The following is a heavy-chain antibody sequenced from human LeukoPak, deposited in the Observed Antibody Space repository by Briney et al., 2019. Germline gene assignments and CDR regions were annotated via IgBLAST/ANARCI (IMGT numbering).Heavy chain of an antibody. CDR3: ARGSDDFWSGYSPSY. Sequence: ASVKISCKASGYTFTGYYMHWVRQAPGQGLEWMGWINPNSGGTNYAQKFQGRVAMTRDTSISTAYMELSRLRSDDTAVYYCARGSDDFWSGYSPSYWGQGTLVTVSS. J-gene: IGHJ4*02. V-gene: IGHV1-2*02. CDR1: GYTFTGYY. D-gene: IGHD3-3*01. CDR2: INPNSGGT.